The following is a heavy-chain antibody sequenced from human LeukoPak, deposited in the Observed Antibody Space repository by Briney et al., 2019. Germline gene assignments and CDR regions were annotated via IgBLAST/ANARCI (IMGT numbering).Heavy chain of an antibody. D-gene: IGHD6-13*01. CDR3: ARGWQQLAIDY. Sequence: ASVKVSCKASGYTFTDYYMHWVRQAPGQGLEWMGWINPNSGNTGYAQKFQGRVTITRNTSISTAYMELSSLRSEDTAVYYCARGWQQLAIDYWGQGTLVTVSS. V-gene: IGHV1-8*03. J-gene: IGHJ4*02. CDR2: INPNSGNT. CDR1: GYTFTDYY.